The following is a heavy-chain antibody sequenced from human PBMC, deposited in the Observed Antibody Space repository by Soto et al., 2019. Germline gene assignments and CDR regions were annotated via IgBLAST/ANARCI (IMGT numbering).Heavy chain of an antibody. D-gene: IGHD2-8*02. CDR2: IYYSGST. J-gene: IGHJ4*02. V-gene: IGHV4-31*03. Sequence: SETLSLTCTVSGGSISSGGYYWSWIRQHPGKGLEWIGYIYYSGSTYYNPSLKSRVTISVDTPKNQFSLKLSSVTAADTAVYYCARGVMYYLTQYFDYWGQGTLVTVSS. CDR3: ARGVMYYLTQYFDY. CDR1: GGSISSGGYY.